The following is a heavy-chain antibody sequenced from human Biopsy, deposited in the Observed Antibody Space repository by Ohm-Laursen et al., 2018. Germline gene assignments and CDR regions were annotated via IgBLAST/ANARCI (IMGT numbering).Heavy chain of an antibody. D-gene: IGHD2-2*01. CDR3: ARESALKWYQSLSYFYGMDV. CDR2: ISSRSSDI. J-gene: IGHJ6*01. Sequence: GSLRLSCAASGFTVYNNYMTRVRQAPGEGLEWVSSISSRSSDIYYADSVKGRFTISRDNAKNSLFLHMNSLRAEDTAVYYCARESALKWYQSLSYFYGMDVWGQGTTVTVSS. V-gene: IGHV3-21*01. CDR1: GFTVYNNY.